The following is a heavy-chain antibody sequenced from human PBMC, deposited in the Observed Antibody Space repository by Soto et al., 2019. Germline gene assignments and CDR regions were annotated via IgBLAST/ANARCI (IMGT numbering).Heavy chain of an antibody. CDR1: GGSISSSSYY. V-gene: IGHV4-39*01. J-gene: IGHJ5*02. CDR2: IYYSGST. CDR3: AEAHPERFWSGYCPRTVSDWFDP. Sequence: SETLSLTCTVSGGSISSSSYYWGWIRQPPGKGLEWIGSIYYSGSTYYNPSLKSRVTISVDTSKNQFSLKLSSVTAADTAVYYCAEAHPERFWSGYCPRTVSDWFDPWGQGTLVTVSS. D-gene: IGHD3-3*01.